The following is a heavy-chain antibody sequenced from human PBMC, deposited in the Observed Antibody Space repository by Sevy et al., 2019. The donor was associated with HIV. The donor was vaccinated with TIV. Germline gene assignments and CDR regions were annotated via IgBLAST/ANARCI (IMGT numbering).Heavy chain of an antibody. CDR2: IDSGGST. Sequence: GGSLRLSCEASGFTVSGNYMAWVRLAPGKGLEWVSLIDSGGSTYYADSVKGRLTISRDNAKNTLYLQMNPLRAEETAVYFCARDRYYDASGYYYYYYGMDVWGQGTTVTVSS. CDR1: GFTVSGNY. CDR3: ARDRYYDASGYYYYYYGMDV. V-gene: IGHV3-66*01. D-gene: IGHD3-22*01. J-gene: IGHJ6*02.